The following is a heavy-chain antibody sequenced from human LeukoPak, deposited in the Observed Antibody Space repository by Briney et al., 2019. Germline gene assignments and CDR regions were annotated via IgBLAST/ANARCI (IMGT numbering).Heavy chain of an antibody. CDR3: ARASYSETYQYYFDY. CDR2: IGGRGGST. J-gene: IGHJ4*02. CDR1: GFTFSSYT. D-gene: IGHD1-26*01. Sequence: GGSLRLSRAASGFTFSSYTMNWVRQAPGKGLEWVSAIGGRGGSTFYADSVKGRFTISRDNSKSTLDLQMNSLSAEDTAVYYCARASYSETYQYYFDYWGQGTLVTVSS. V-gene: IGHV3-23*01.